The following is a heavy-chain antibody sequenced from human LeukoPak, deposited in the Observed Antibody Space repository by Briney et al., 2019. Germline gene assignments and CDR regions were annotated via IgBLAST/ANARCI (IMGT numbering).Heavy chain of an antibody. CDR2: ISGSTHT. CDR1: GFTFNND. J-gene: IGHJ4*02. D-gene: IGHD1-26*01. V-gene: IGHV3-23*01. Sequence: GGSLRLSCAASGFTFNNDMSWVRQAPGKGLEWVSGISGSTHTDYADSVKGRFTIFRDNPKSTLYLQMNSLRGEDTAVYYCAKVSWEQVDPDYWGQGTLVTVSS. CDR3: AKVSWEQVDPDY.